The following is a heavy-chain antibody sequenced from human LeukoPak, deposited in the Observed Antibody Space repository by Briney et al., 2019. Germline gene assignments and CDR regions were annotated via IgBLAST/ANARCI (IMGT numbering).Heavy chain of an antibody. J-gene: IGHJ4*02. V-gene: IGHV3-30*03. CDR1: GFTLSSYG. CDR2: ISYDGSNK. D-gene: IGHD1-7*01. CDR3: ARDSEGTFDY. Sequence: GGSLRLSCAASGFTLSSYGMYWVRQAPGKGLEWVATISYDGSNKYYADSVKGRFTISRDSSKNTLYLQMNSLRAEDTAVYYCARDSEGTFDYWGQGTLVTVSS.